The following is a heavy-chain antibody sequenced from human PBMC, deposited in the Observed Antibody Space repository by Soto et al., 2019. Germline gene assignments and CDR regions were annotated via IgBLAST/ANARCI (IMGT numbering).Heavy chain of an antibody. CDR2: IYYSGST. CDR1: GGSISSYY. CDR3: ARVLHDFGDYDDYYSYGMDV. J-gene: IGHJ6*02. Sequence: SETLSLTCTVSGGSISSYYWSWIRQPPGKGLEWIGYIYYSGSTNYNPSLKSRVTISVDTSKNQFSLKLSSVTAADTAVYYCARVLHDFGDYDDYYSYGMDVSGQGTTDTGSS. V-gene: IGHV4-59*01. D-gene: IGHD4-17*01.